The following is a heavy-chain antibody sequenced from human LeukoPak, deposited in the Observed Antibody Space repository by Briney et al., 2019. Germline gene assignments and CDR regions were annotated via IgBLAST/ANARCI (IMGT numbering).Heavy chain of an antibody. J-gene: IGHJ3*02. CDR3: ATRWVTVVVPAAVKVLNAFDI. CDR1: GFTFSSYS. CDR2: ISSSSSTI. D-gene: IGHD2-2*01. Sequence: PGGSLRLSCAASGFTFSSYSMNWVRQAPGKGLEWVSYISSSSSTIYYADSVKGRFTISRDNAKNSLYLQMNSLRAEDTAVYYCATRWVTVVVPAAVKVLNAFDIWGQGTMVTVSS. V-gene: IGHV3-48*04.